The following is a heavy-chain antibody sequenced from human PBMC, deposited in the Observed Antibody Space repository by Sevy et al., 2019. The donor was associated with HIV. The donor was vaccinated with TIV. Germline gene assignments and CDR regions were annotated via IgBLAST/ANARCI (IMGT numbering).Heavy chain of an antibody. CDR1: GGSISSYY. Sequence: SETLSLTCTVSGGSISSYYWSWIRQPPGKGLEWIGYIYYSGSTNYNPSLKSRVTISVDTSKNQFSLKLSSVTAADTAVYYCASRHWNGGGFFDYWGQGTLVTVSS. CDR2: IYYSGST. D-gene: IGHD1-1*01. J-gene: IGHJ4*02. CDR3: ASRHWNGGGFFDY. V-gene: IGHV4-59*01.